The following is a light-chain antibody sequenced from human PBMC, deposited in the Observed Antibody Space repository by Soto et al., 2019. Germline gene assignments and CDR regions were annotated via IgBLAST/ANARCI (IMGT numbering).Light chain of an antibody. J-gene: IGKJ1*01. CDR1: QSVSSN. Sequence: EIVMTQSPATLSVSPGERATLSCRASQSVSSNLAWYQQKPGQAPRLLIYGASARATGIPARFSGSGSGTEFTLTISILQSEDFVIYFCQQYNNWPPDRTFGQGTKVEIK. CDR3: QQYNNWPPDRT. CDR2: GAS. V-gene: IGKV3-15*01.